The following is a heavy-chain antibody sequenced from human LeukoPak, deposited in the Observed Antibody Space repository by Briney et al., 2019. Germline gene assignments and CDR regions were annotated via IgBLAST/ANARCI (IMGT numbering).Heavy chain of an antibody. CDR1: GGSISSYY. Sequence: SETLSLTCTVSGGSISSYYWSWIRQPAGKGLEWIGRTYTSGSTNYNPSLKIRVTISLDTSKNQFSLKLTSVTAADTAVYYCARVYQSAEYYFDYWGQGNLVSVSS. J-gene: IGHJ4*02. CDR2: TYTSGST. D-gene: IGHD2-2*01. V-gene: IGHV4-4*07. CDR3: ARVYQSAEYYFDY.